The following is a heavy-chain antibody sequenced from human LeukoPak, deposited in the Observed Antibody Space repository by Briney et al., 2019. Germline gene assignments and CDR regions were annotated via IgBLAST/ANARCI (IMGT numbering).Heavy chain of an antibody. Sequence: SETLSLTCTVSGASISSYYWSWIRQPPGKGLKWIGYIFNSGSTSYNPSLKSRVSISEDTSKNHFSLKLSSVTAADTAVYYCARDTRSYDSSGYYFFDFWGQGTLVTVSS. CDR3: ARDTRSYDSSGYYFFDF. D-gene: IGHD3-22*01. J-gene: IGHJ4*02. V-gene: IGHV4-59*01. CDR1: GASISSYY. CDR2: IFNSGST.